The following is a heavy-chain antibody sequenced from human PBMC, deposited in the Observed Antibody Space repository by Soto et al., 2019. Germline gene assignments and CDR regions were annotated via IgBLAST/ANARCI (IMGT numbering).Heavy chain of an antibody. J-gene: IGHJ5*02. V-gene: IGHV4-31*03. D-gene: IGHD3-10*01. CDR2: IYYSGST. Sequence: SETLSLTCTVSGGSISSGGYYWSWIRKHPGKGLEWIGYIYYSGSTYYNPSLKSRVTISVDTSKNQFSLKLSSVTAADTAVYYCAREMDFGRNNWFDPWGQGTLVTVSS. CDR1: GGSISSGGYY. CDR3: AREMDFGRNNWFDP.